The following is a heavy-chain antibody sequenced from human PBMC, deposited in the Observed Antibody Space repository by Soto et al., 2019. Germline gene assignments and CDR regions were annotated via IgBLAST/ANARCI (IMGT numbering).Heavy chain of an antibody. CDR1: GFTFDDYA. CDR2: INWNSAVI. J-gene: IGHJ4*01. V-gene: IGHV3-9*01. CDR3: ARDPSVTAIGRADH. D-gene: IGHD5-18*01. Sequence: SCVVSGFTFDDYAMHWVRQAPGGGLEWVSGINWNSAVIGYADSVKGRFTISRDNAKNALYLQMTSLRSEDTALYYCARDPSVTAIGRADHWGQGTLVTVSS.